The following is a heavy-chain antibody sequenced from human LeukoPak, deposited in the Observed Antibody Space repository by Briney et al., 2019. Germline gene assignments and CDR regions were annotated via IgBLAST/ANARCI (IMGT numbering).Heavy chain of an antibody. Sequence: GGSLRLSCAASGFTFSSYAMHWVRQAPGKGLEWVAVISYDGSNKYYADSVKGRFTISRDNSKNTLYLQMNSLRAEDTAVYYCARAGALAIYYYYYMDVWGKGTTVTVSS. D-gene: IGHD3-10*01. J-gene: IGHJ6*03. CDR3: ARAGALAIYYYYYMDV. CDR1: GFTFSSYA. V-gene: IGHV3-30*04. CDR2: ISYDGSNK.